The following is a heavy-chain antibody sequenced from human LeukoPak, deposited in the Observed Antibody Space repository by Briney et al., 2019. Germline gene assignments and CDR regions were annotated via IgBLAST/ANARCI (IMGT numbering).Heavy chain of an antibody. J-gene: IGHJ3*02. CDR1: GGPISSYY. CDR2: IYTSGST. D-gene: IGHD2-21*01. Sequence: SETLSLTCTVSGGPISSYYWSWIRQPAGKGLEWIGRIYTSGSTNYNPSLKSRVTMSVDTSKNQFSLKLSSVTAADTAVYYCAREGIAYEAFDIWGQGTMVTVSS. CDR3: AREGIAYEAFDI. V-gene: IGHV4-4*07.